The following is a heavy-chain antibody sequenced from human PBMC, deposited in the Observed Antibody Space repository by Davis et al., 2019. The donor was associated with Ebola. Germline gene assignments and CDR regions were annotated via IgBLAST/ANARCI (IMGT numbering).Heavy chain of an antibody. CDR1: GFTVSSNY. Sequence: GESLKISCAASGFTVSSNYMSWVRQAPGKGLECVSVIHSGGSTYYADSVKGRFTISRDNSKNMLYLQMNSLRAEDTAVYYCAKDISAARRDYYYHYGMDVWGQGTTVTVSS. V-gene: IGHV3-53*01. J-gene: IGHJ6*02. D-gene: IGHD6-6*01. CDR3: AKDISAARRDYYYHYGMDV. CDR2: IHSGGST.